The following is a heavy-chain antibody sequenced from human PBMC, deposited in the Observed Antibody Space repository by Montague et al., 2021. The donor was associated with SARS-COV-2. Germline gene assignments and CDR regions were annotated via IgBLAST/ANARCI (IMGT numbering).Heavy chain of an antibody. J-gene: IGHJ4*02. CDR1: GFSFSTFW. V-gene: IGHV3-7*05. CDR2: IKPDGSDK. CDR3: ARDPNWGAH. D-gene: IGHD7-27*01. Sequence: SLRLSCAASGFSFSTFWMTWVRQAPGKGLEWVASIKPDGSDKYYVESVKGRFTISRDNARNSLYLQLNTLRAEATAVYYCARDPNWGAHWGQGNLVTVSS.